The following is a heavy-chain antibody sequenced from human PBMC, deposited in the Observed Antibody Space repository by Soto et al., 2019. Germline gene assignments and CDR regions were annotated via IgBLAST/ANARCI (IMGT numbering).Heavy chain of an antibody. CDR1: GGSISSGGYS. CDR3: ARIATTTLGGPIDY. J-gene: IGHJ4*02. Sequence: PSETLSLTCAVSGGSISSGGYSWSWIRQPPGKGLEWIGYIYHSGSTYYNPSLKSRVTMSLDTSKHQFSLRLSSVTAVDMAVYYCARIATTTLGGPIDYWGRGTLVTVSS. V-gene: IGHV4-30-2*01. D-gene: IGHD4-4*01. CDR2: IYHSGST.